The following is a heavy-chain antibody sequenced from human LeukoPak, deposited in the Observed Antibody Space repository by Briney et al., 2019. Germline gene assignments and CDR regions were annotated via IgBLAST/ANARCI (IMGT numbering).Heavy chain of an antibody. J-gene: IGHJ5*02. CDR2: INHSGST. CDR3: ARGREGYCSGGSCYTLWLGP. V-gene: IGHV4-34*01. CDR1: GGSFSGYY. D-gene: IGHD2-15*01. Sequence: KPSETLSLTCAVYGGSFSGYYWSWIRQPPGKGLEWIGEINHSGSTNYNPSLKSRVTISVDTSKNQFSLKLSSVTAADTAVYYCARGREGYCSGGSCYTLWLGPWGQGTLVTSPQ.